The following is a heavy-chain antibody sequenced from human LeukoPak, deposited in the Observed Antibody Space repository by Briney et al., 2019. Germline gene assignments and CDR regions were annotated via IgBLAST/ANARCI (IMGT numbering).Heavy chain of an antibody. V-gene: IGHV1-46*01. D-gene: IGHD6-19*01. Sequence: ASVKVSCKASGYTFTSYYMHWVRQAPGQGLEWMGIINPSGGNTSYAQKFQGRVTMTRDTSTSTVYMELSSLRSEDTAVYYCARDLNSGWYIDYWGQGTLVTVSS. CDR3: ARDLNSGWYIDY. CDR1: GYTFTSYY. J-gene: IGHJ4*02. CDR2: INPSGGNT.